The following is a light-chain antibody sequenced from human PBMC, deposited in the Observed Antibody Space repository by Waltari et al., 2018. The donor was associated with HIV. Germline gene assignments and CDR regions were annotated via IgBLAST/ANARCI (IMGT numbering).Light chain of an antibody. CDR1: SSDVGGYNY. Sequence: QSALTQPASVSGSPGQSITISCTGTSSDVGGYNYVSWYQQHPGKAPKLMIYEVSNRHSGVSNRFSCSKSGNTASLTISGLQAEDEADYYCSSYTSSSTRVFGTGTKVTVL. V-gene: IGLV2-14*01. CDR2: EVS. CDR3: SSYTSSSTRV. J-gene: IGLJ1*01.